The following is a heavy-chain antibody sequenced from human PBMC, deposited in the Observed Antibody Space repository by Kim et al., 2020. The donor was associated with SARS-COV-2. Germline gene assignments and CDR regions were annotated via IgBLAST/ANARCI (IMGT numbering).Heavy chain of an antibody. V-gene: IGHV5-51*01. Sequence: GGELKISCKGSGYSFTSYWIGWVRQMPGKGLEWMGIIYPGDSDTRYSPSFQGQVTISADKSISTAYLQWSSLKASDTAMYYCARLHCSSTSCYSKTWFDPWGQGTLVTVSS. CDR3: ARLHCSSTSCYSKTWFDP. D-gene: IGHD2-2*01. J-gene: IGHJ5*02. CDR2: IYPGDSDT. CDR1: GYSFTSYW.